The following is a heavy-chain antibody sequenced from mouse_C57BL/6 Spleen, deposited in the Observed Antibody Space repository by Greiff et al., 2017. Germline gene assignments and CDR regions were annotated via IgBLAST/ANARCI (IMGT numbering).Heavy chain of an antibody. CDR3: TTTVVATGVYYFDY. V-gene: IGHV14-1*01. Sequence: VQLQQSGAELVRPGASVKLSCTASGFNIKDYYMHWVKQRPEQGLEWIGRIDPEDGDTEYAPKFQGTATMTADTSSNPAYLQLSSLTSADTAVYYCTTTVVATGVYYFDYWGQGTTLTVSS. D-gene: IGHD1-1*01. CDR1: GFNIKDYY. CDR2: IDPEDGDT. J-gene: IGHJ2*01.